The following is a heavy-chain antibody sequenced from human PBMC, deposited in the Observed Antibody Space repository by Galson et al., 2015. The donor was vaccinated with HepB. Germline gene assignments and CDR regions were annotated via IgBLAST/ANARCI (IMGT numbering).Heavy chain of an antibody. V-gene: IGHV4-59*12. CDR3: ARETHVEMATISGVYYYYMDV. CDR2: IYYSRST. Sequence: SETLSLTCTVYGGSISSYYWSWIRQPPGKGLEWIGYIYYSRSTNYNPSLKSRVTISVDTSKNQFSLKLSSVTAADTAVYYCARETHVEMATISGVYYYYMDVWGKGTTVTVSS. CDR1: GGSISSYY. D-gene: IGHD5-24*01. J-gene: IGHJ6*03.